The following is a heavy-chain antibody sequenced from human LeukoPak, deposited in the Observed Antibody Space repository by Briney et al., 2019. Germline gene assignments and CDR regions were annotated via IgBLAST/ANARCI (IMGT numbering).Heavy chain of an antibody. J-gene: IGHJ4*02. Sequence: GGSLRLSCAASGFTFSTYSMNWVRQAPGKGLEWVSSISSSNYIYYADSVKGRFTISRDNAKNSLYLQMNSLRAEDTAVYYCARDFTYGDNYYFDYWGQGTLVTVS. CDR1: GFTFSTYS. V-gene: IGHV3-21*01. CDR3: ARDFTYGDNYYFDY. CDR2: ISSSNYI. D-gene: IGHD4-23*01.